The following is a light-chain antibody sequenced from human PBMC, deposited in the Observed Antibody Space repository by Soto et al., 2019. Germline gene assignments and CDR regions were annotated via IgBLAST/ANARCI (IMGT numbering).Light chain of an antibody. CDR2: EVN. V-gene: IGLV2-8*01. CDR3: SSYGGSSDPVV. CDR1: SIDVGESNS. J-gene: IGLJ2*01. Sequence: QSALTQPPSASGSPGQSVTISCTGTSIDVGESNSVSWYQPYPGKAPKLVIYEVNKRPSGVPDRFSASKSGDTSSLTVSGLLSEDDAEYFYSSYGGSSDPVVFGGGTKLTVL.